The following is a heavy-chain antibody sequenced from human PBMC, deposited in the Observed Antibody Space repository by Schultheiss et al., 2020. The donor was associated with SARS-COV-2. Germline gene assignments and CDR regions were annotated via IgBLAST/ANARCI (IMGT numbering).Heavy chain of an antibody. V-gene: IGHV1-8*01. D-gene: IGHD1-26*01. CDR3: ARENSGTKDY. Sequence: ASVKVSCKASGYTFTSYDINWVRQATGQGLEWMGWMNPNSGNTGYAQKFQERVTITSDRSVSTAYMELSSLRSDDTAVYYCARENSGTKDYWGQGTLVTVSS. J-gene: IGHJ4*02. CDR2: MNPNSGNT. CDR1: GYTFTSYD.